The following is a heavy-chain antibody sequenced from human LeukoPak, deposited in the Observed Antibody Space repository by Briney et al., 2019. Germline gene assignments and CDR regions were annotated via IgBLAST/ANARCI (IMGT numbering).Heavy chain of an antibody. CDR1: GFTFTSYS. V-gene: IGHV3-23*01. J-gene: IGHJ4*02. D-gene: IGHD1-26*01. CDR3: AKGCLSCDNSGYY. Sequence: GGSLRLSCAASGFTFTSYSMNWVRQAPGKGLEWVSTISGGGGSTYYADSVKGRFTISRDNSKNTLCLQVNSLRAEDTAVYYCAKGCLSCDNSGYYWGLGTLVTVSS. CDR2: ISGGGGST.